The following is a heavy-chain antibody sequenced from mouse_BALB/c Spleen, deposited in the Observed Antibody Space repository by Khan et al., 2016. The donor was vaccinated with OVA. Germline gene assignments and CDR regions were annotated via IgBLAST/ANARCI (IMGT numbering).Heavy chain of an antibody. CDR3: ARGGAADYSNDGDAMEY. Sequence: QIQLVQSGPELKKPGETVRISCKASGYTFTTAGIQWVQKMPGKGLKWIGWINTHSGVPKYAEDFKGRFAFSLEISVNTAYLQITHLKNENTATYFCARGGAADYSNDGDAMEYWGQGTSVTVSS. V-gene: IGHV9-4*02. D-gene: IGHD2-12*01. J-gene: IGHJ4*01. CDR2: INTHSGVP. CDR1: GYTFTTAG.